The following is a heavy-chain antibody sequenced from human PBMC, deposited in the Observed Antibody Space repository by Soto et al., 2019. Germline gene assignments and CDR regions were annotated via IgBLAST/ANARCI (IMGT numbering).Heavy chain of an antibody. CDR1: GYTFTSYS. Sequence: QVHLLQSATEVRKPGASVRLSCKASGYTFTSYSIQWVRQAPGQRLERLGWINTRTGDTTYSLKFHDRITISRDTSASTGYMDLSSLSSEDTAVYYCARFLPELWYFALWGRGSLLTVSS. V-gene: IGHV1-3*04. J-gene: IGHJ2*01. CDR2: INTRTGDT. CDR3: ARFLPELWYFAL. D-gene: IGHD1-7*01.